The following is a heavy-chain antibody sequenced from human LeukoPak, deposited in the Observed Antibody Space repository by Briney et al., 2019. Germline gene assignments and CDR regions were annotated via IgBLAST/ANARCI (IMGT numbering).Heavy chain of an antibody. CDR2: IYYSKNT. CDR3: VSPRGFSYGYFDY. CDR1: GGSISSSSAY. V-gene: IGHV4-39*01. D-gene: IGHD5-18*01. J-gene: IGHJ4*02. Sequence: SETLSLTCTVSGGSISSSSAYWGWIRQPPGKGLEWIGRIYYSKNTYYNPSLKSRVTISADTSKNQFSLTLGSVSATDTAVYYCVSPRGFSYGYFDYWGQGTLVTVSS.